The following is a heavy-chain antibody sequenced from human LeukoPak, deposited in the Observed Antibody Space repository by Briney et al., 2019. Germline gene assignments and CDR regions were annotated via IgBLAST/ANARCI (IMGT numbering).Heavy chain of an antibody. CDR1: GGSISRSRDY. J-gene: IGHJ4*02. CDR3: ARAWGTFDY. Sequence: PSETLSLTCTVSGGSISRSRDYWGWIRQPPGKGLEWIGEINHSGSTNYNPSLKSRVTISVDTSKNQFSLKLSSVTAADTAVYYCARAWGTFDYWGQGTLVTVSS. D-gene: IGHD3-16*01. CDR2: INHSGST. V-gene: IGHV4-39*07.